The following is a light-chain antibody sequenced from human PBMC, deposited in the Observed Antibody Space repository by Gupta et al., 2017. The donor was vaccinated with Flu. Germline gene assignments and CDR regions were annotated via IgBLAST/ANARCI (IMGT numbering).Light chain of an antibody. CDR3: QQRSNWLLS. CDR1: QNFGNY. J-gene: IGKJ4*01. V-gene: IGKV3-11*01. CDR2: ETT. Sequence: PATLSLAPGERATLSCRASQNFGNYLAWYQQKPGQAPMLLIYETTYRAAVVPAMFSGSGSGADFTLTISSLEPEDFAVYYCQQRSNWLLSFGGGTTVEIK.